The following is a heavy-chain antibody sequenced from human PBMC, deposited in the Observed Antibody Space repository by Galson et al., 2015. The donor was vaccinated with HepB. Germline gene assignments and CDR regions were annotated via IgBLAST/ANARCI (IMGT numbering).Heavy chain of an antibody. CDR3: ASDSKGVATNH. J-gene: IGHJ5*02. CDR2: IIPFVGVT. D-gene: IGHD5-12*01. CDR1: GGTFSNYA. V-gene: IGHV1-69*04. Sequence: SVKVSCKASGGTFSNYAVNWVRQAPGQGLEWMGRIIPFVGVTNYAQKCQGRVTFSADTSTSTAYMELSTMRSEDTAVYFCASDSKGVATNHWGQGTLVTVSS.